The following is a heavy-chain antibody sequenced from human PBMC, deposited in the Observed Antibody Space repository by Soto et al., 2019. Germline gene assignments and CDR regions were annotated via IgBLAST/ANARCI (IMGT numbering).Heavy chain of an antibody. CDR3: ARDVSPGSVPYYLVAFEM. J-gene: IGHJ3*02. Sequence: EVQLVESGGGLVQPGESLRLSCAASGFTFSDYWMTWVRQAPGKGLELVANIKKDESNKSYLDSVRGRFTISRDNARNSLYLQMDSLRAEDTALYYCARDVSPGSVPYYLVAFEMWGQGTMVTVSS. CDR2: IKKDESNK. V-gene: IGHV3-7*05. CDR1: GFTFSDYW. D-gene: IGHD3-22*01.